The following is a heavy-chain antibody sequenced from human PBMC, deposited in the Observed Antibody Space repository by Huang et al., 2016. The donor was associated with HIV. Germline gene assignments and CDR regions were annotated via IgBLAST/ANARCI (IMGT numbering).Heavy chain of an antibody. D-gene: IGHD3-10*01. CDR2: SFPGDPEP. J-gene: IGHJ6*02. CDR3: TRLIGSPSFYYGLDV. Sequence: EVQLVQSGAEVKKPGESLKISCKGSGYRFRSNWIGWVRQMPGKGLEWLGISFPGDPEPRNSPSFPGQGTISADKSINTAYLQWSSLKASDTAMYYCTRLIGSPSFYYGLDVWGQGTTVTVSS. CDR1: GYRFRSNW. V-gene: IGHV5-51*01.